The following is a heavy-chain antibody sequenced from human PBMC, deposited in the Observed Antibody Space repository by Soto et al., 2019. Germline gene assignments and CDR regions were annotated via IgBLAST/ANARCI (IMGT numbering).Heavy chain of an antibody. CDR1: VCTFSGYY. D-gene: IGHD6-19*01. CDR2: XXXRAXRT. CDR3: ARGLLGQWLTY. V-gene: IGHV1-46*01. J-gene: IGHJ4*02. Sequence: ASXKVSCEASVCTFSGYYMHWVRQAPGQGXXGXXXXXXRAXRTGXAQXXXXXXXXTXXXSXSXVSMELSSLRYEDTAVYYCARGLLGQWLTYWGQGILVTV.